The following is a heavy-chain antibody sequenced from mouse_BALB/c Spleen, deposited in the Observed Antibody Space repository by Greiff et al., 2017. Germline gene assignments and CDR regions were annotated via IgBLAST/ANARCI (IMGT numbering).Heavy chain of an antibody. J-gene: IGHJ4*01. CDR2: ISDGGSYT. D-gene: IGHD1-1*01. Sequence: LVESGGGLVKPGGSLKLSCAASGFTFSDYYMYWVRQTPEKRLEWVATISDGGSYTYYPDSVKGRFTISRDNAKNNLYLQMSSLKSEDTAMYYCARDLRYAMDYWGQGTSVTVSS. CDR3: ARDLRYAMDY. CDR1: GFTFSDYY. V-gene: IGHV5-4*02.